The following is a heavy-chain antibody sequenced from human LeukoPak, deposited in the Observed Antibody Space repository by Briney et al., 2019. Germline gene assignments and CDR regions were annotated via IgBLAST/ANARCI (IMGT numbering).Heavy chain of an antibody. CDR3: ARVSPWQQLAHLDY. V-gene: IGHV4-34*01. CDR1: GGSFSGYY. J-gene: IGHJ4*02. D-gene: IGHD6-13*01. Sequence: SETLSLTCAVYGGSFSGYYWSWIRQPPGKGLEWIGEINHSGSTNYNPSLKSRVTISVDTSKNQFSLKLSSVTAADTAVYYCARVSPWQQLAHLDYWGQGTLVTVSS. CDR2: INHSGST.